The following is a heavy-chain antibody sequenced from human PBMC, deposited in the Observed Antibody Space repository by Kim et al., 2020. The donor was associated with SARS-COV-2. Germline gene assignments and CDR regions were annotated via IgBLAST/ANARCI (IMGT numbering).Heavy chain of an antibody. CDR2: IDPSDSYT. V-gene: IGHV5-10-1*01. D-gene: IGHD2-21*02. J-gene: IGHJ3*02. Sequence: GESLKISCKGSGYSFTSYWISWVRQMPGKGLEWMGRIDPSDSYTNYSPSFKGHVTISADKSISTAYLQWSSLKASDTAMYYCVAYCGGDCRNAGYDAFDIWGQGTMVTVYS. CDR3: VAYCGGDCRNAGYDAFDI. CDR1: GYSFTSYW.